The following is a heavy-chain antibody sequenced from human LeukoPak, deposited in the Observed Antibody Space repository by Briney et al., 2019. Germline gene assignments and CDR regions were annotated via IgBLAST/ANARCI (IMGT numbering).Heavy chain of an antibody. D-gene: IGHD6-13*01. V-gene: IGHV4-30-2*01. CDR3: ARQQLVTSYFDY. Sequence: SETLSLTCTVSGGSISSGDYYWSWIRQPPGKGLEWIGYIYHSGSTYYNPSLKSRVTISVDRSKNQFSLKLSSVTAADTAVYYCARQQLVTSYFDYWGQGTLVTVSS. J-gene: IGHJ4*02. CDR1: GGSISSGDYY. CDR2: IYHSGST.